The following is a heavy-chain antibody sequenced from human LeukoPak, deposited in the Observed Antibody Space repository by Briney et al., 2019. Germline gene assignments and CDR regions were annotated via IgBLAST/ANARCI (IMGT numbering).Heavy chain of an antibody. D-gene: IGHD2-2*02. J-gene: IGHJ4*02. CDR2: ISTDGNTP. CDR3: VREYTNSGGRYFDY. CDR1: GFTFNNYW. V-gene: IGHV3-74*01. Sequence: GGSLRLSCAASGFTFNNYWMHWVRQAPGKGLVWVSRISTDGNTPNYADPVKGRFTISRDNAKNTLYLQMNSLRAEDTAVYYCVREYTNSGGRYFDYWGQGTLVTVSS.